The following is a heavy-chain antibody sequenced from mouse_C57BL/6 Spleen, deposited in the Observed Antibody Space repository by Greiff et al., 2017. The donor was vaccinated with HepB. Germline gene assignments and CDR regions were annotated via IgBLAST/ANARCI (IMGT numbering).Heavy chain of an antibody. CDR2: IDPANGNT. J-gene: IGHJ4*01. CDR1: GFNIKNTY. Sequence: EVQLQESVAELVRPGASVKLSCTASGFNIKNTYMHWVKQRPEQGLEWIGRIDPANGNTKYAPKFQGKATITADTSSNTAYLQLSSLTSEDTAIYYCARDQYYGSSYLYAMDYWGQGTSVTVSS. V-gene: IGHV14-3*01. D-gene: IGHD1-1*01. CDR3: ARDQYYGSSYLYAMDY.